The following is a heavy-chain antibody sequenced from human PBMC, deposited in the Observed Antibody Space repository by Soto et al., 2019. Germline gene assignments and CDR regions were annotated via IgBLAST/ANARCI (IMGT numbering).Heavy chain of an antibody. J-gene: IGHJ4*02. CDR2: VYYSGTT. D-gene: IGHD3-16*01. V-gene: IGHV4-39*01. CDR1: GASISSYRYY. CDR3: ARHAADDSVWGNYADKDY. Sequence: SETLSLTCTVSGASISSYRYYWYWIRQPPGKGLEWIGSVYYSGTTYYNPSLKSRVTVSVDTSKNQFSLNLRSVTAADTAVYYCARHAADDSVWGNYADKDYWGKGTLVTVSS.